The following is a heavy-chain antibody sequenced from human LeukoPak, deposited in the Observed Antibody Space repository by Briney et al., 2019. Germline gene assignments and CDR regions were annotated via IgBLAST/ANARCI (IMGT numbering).Heavy chain of an antibody. V-gene: IGHV3-23*01. CDR3: AKTTAGYSSGRYPGWPVDY. CDR2: ISGSGGST. D-gene: IGHD6-19*01. CDR1: GFTFSSIA. J-gene: IGHJ4*02. Sequence: GGSLRLSCAASGFTFSSIAMYWVRQAPGKGLEWVSGISGSGGSTYYADSVKGRFTTSRDNSKNTAYLQMNSLRAEDTAVYYCAKTTAGYSSGRYPGWPVDYWGQGTLVTVSS.